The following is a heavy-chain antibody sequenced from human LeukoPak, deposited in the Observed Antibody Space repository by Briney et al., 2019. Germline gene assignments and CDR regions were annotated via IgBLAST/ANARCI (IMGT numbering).Heavy chain of an antibody. CDR3: ARGQLVIPATFDY. CDR2: IYYSGST. V-gene: IGHV4-59*01. D-gene: IGHD6-6*01. CDR1: GGSISSYY. Sequence: PSETLSLTCTVSGGSISSYYWSWIRQPPGKGLEWIGYIYYSGSTNYNPSLKSRVTISVDTSKNQFSLKLSSVTAADTAVYYCARGQLVIPATFDYWGQGTLVTVSS. J-gene: IGHJ4*02.